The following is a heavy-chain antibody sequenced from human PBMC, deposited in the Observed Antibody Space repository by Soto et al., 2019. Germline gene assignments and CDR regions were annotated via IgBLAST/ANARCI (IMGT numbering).Heavy chain of an antibody. CDR3: ARDFCGGDCSDDYYYSAMDV. V-gene: IGHV4-61*01. D-gene: IGHD2-21*02. CDR1: GGSVSSGSHY. Sequence: LSLTCTVSGGSVSSGSHYWSWIRQPPGKGLEWIGQIFYSGSTNYNPSLKSRVTISVDTSKNQFSLELSSVTAADTAVYFCARDFCGGDCSDDYYYSAMDVWGQGTTVTVSS. CDR2: IFYSGST. J-gene: IGHJ6*02.